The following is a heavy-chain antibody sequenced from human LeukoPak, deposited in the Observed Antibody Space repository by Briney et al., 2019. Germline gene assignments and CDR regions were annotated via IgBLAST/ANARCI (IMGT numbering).Heavy chain of an antibody. Sequence: ASVKVSCKASGYSLTTYYMHWVRQAPGQGLEWMAIINPSGGGTKYAQKFQARVTMTTDTSTSTAYMELRSLRSDDTAVYYCARESHVTREDSWGQGTLVIVSS. V-gene: IGHV1-46*01. CDR1: GYSLTTYY. J-gene: IGHJ4*02. CDR3: ARESHVTREDS. CDR2: INPSGGGT. D-gene: IGHD1-26*01.